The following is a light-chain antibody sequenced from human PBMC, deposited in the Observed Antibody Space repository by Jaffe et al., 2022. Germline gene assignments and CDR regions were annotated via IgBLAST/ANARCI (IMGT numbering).Light chain of an antibody. CDR1: QRVSSY. CDR3: HQYNDWPLS. J-gene: IGKJ4*01. Sequence: EIVMTQSPATLSVSPGQRATLSCRASQRVSSYLAWYQQRPGQAPRLLIYGASTRATGIPARFSGSGSGTEFTLTISGLQSEDFAVYYCHQYNDWPLSFGGGTKVEIK. V-gene: IGKV3-15*01. CDR2: GAS.